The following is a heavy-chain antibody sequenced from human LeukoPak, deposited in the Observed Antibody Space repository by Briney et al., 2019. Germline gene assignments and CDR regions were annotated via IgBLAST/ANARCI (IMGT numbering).Heavy chain of an antibody. V-gene: IGHV4-34*01. J-gene: IGHJ3*02. CDR3: ARGADTYYDSTGGGAFDI. CDR2: INHSGST. D-gene: IGHD3-22*01. Sequence: SETLSLTCTVSGGSMNSYYWSWIRQPPGKGLEWIGEINHSGSTNYNPSLKSRVTISVDTSKNQFSLKLSPVTAADTAVYYCARGADTYYDSTGGGAFDIWGQGTMVTVSS. CDR1: GGSMNSYY.